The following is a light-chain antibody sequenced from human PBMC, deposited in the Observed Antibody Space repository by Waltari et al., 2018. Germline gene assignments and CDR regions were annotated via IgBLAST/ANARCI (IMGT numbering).Light chain of an antibody. V-gene: IGKV1-5*03. CDR3: QQYNSYPIT. J-gene: IGKJ5*01. CDR1: QSISDW. CDR2: RAS. Sequence: DIQMTQSPSTLSASVGDRVSITCRASQSISDWLAWYQQKPGKAPKLLLYRASNLESGVPSRFSGTGSGTEFTLTINSLQPEDLATYYCQQYNSYPITFGQGTRLEIK.